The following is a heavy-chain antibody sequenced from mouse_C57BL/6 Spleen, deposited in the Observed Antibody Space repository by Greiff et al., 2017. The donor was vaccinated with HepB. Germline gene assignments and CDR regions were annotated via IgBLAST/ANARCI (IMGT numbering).Heavy chain of an antibody. CDR1: GFTFSDYG. J-gene: IGHJ1*03. Sequence: EVKLMESGGGLVKPGGSLKLSCAASGFTFSDYGMHWVRQAPEKGLEWVAYISSGSSTIYYADTVKGRFTISRDNAKNTLFLQMTSLRSEDTAMYYCARPDTTVVVHGYFDVWGTGTTVTVSS. CDR2: ISSGSSTI. D-gene: IGHD1-1*01. V-gene: IGHV5-17*01. CDR3: ARPDTTVVVHGYFDV.